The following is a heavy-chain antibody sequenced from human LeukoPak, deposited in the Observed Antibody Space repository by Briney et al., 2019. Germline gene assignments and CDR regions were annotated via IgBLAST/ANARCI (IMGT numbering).Heavy chain of an antibody. CDR3: ARVAYGSGWYRDFDY. Sequence: TSETLSLTCAVYGGSFSGYYWSWIRQPPGKGLEWIGEINHSGSTNYNPSLKSRVTISVDTPKNQFSLKLSSVTAADTAVYYCARVAYGSGWYRDFDYWGQGTLVTVSS. CDR2: INHSGST. D-gene: IGHD6-19*01. J-gene: IGHJ4*02. V-gene: IGHV4-34*01. CDR1: GGSFSGYY.